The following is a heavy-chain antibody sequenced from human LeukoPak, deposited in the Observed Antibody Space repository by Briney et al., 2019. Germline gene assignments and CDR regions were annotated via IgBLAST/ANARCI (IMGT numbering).Heavy chain of an antibody. CDR1: GYTFTGYY. J-gene: IGHJ6*02. D-gene: IGHD2-2*01. CDR2: INPNSGGT. Sequence: GASVKVSCKASGYTFTGYYMHWVRQAPGQGLEWMGWINPNSGGTNYAQKFQGRVTMTRDTSISTAYMELSRLRSDDTAVYYCARDVGYCSSTSCHQYYYYGMDVWGQGTTVTASS. CDR3: ARDVGYCSSTSCHQYYYYGMDV. V-gene: IGHV1-2*02.